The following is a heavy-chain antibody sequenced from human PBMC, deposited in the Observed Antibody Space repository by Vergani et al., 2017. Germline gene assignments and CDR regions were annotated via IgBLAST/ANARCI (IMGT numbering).Heavy chain of an antibody. D-gene: IGHD4-11*01. CDR2: ISSSSSTI. Sequence: EVQLVESGGGLVQPGGSLRLSCAASGSTFSSYSMNWVRQAPGKGLEWVSYISSSSSTIYYADSVKGRFTISRDNAKNSLYLQMNSLRAEDTAVYYCARDMTRGLYWYFDLWGRGTLVTVSS. V-gene: IGHV3-48*01. J-gene: IGHJ2*01. CDR3: ARDMTRGLYWYFDL. CDR1: GSTFSSYS.